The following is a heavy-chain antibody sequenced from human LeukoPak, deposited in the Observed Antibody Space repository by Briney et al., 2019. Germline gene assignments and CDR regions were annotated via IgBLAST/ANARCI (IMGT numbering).Heavy chain of an antibody. CDR3: AREGQSGIAAAVGFRGCCNYYGMDV. J-gene: IGHJ6*02. CDR2: IYSGGST. CDR1: GFTVSSNY. V-gene: IGHV3-66*01. Sequence: TGGSLRLSCAASGFTVSSNYMSWVRQAPGKGLEWVSVIYSGGSTYYADSVKGRFTISRDNSKNTLYLQMNSLRAEDTAVYYCAREGQSGIAAAVGFRGCCNYYGMDVWGQGTLVTVSS. D-gene: IGHD6-13*01.